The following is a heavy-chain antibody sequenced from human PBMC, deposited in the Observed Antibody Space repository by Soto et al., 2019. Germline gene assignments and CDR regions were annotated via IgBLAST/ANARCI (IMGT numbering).Heavy chain of an antibody. CDR1: GFTFSSHW. CDR3: AKRVIAAAGTWFDP. CDR2: ISGSGGST. J-gene: IGHJ5*02. D-gene: IGHD6-13*01. Sequence: GGSLRPSCAASGFTFSSHWMSWVRQAPGKGLEWVSAISGSGGSTYYADSVKGRFTISRDNSKNTLYLQMNSLRAEDTAVYYCAKRVIAAAGTWFDPWGQGTLVTVSS. V-gene: IGHV3-23*01.